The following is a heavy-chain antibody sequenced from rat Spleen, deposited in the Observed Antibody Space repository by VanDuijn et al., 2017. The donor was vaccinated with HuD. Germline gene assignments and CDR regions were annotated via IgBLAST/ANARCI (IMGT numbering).Heavy chain of an antibody. V-gene: IGHV5S10*01. J-gene: IGHJ2*01. D-gene: IGHD5-1*01. CDR3: ARQGLGARDYFDY. Sequence: EVQLVESGGGLVQPGRSLKLSCAASGFTFSDYNMAWVRQAPKKGLEWVATIIYDGSRTYYRDSVRGRFTISSDNAKTTLYLQMDSLRSEDTATYYCARQGLGARDYFDYWGQGVMVTVSS. CDR2: IIYDGSRT. CDR1: GFTFSDYN.